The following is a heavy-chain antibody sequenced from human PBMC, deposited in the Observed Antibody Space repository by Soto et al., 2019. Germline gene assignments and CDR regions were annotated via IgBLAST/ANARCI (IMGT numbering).Heavy chain of an antibody. CDR1: GFTFSSYA. D-gene: IGHD3-22*01. CDR3: AKDLYYYDSSGYHNRLI. V-gene: IGHV3-23*01. CDR2: ISGSGGST. J-gene: IGHJ3*02. Sequence: GGSLRLSCAASGFTFSSYAMSWVRQAPGKGLEWVSAISGSGGSTYYADSVKGRFTISRDNSKNTLYLQMNSLRAEDTAVYYCAKDLYYYDSSGYHNRLIWGQGTMVTVSS.